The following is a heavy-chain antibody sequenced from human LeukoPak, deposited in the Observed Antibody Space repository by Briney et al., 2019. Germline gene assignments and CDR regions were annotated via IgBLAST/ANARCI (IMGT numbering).Heavy chain of an antibody. D-gene: IGHD3-10*02. Sequence: PGGSLRLSCAASGFTFSMYEMSWVRQAPGKGLEWVSYISSSGSTIYYADSVKGRFTISRDNAENSLYLQMNSLRAEDTAVYYCAELGITMIGGVWGKGTTVTISS. CDR3: AELGITMIGGV. J-gene: IGHJ6*04. V-gene: IGHV3-48*03. CDR2: ISSSGSTI. CDR1: GFTFSMYE.